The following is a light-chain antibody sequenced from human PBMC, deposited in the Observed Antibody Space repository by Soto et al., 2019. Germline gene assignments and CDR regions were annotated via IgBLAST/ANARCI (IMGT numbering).Light chain of an antibody. CDR3: QQYGSPPWA. CDR2: AAS. V-gene: IGKV3-20*01. J-gene: IGKJ1*01. Sequence: IVLTQSPGTLSLSPGERATLSCRASQSVGSNFLAWYQQKRGQAPRILIYAASNRASGIPDRFSGSGSGSDFKLTISRLEPEDFAVYYCQQYGSPPWAFGQGTRVEI. CDR1: QSVGSNF.